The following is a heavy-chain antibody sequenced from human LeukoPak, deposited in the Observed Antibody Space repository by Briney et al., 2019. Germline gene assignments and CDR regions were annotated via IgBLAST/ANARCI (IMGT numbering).Heavy chain of an antibody. CDR2: INPNNGGT. V-gene: IGHV1-2*06. J-gene: IGHJ4*02. D-gene: IGHD2-21*02. Sequence: ASVKVSCKASGYIFTDYYMHWVRQAPGQGLEWMGRINPNNGGTYYSQKFQGRVTMTRDTSITTAYMGLSRLRSDDTAVYYCARAPAYCGGDCYFYWGQGTLVTVSS. CDR1: GYIFTDYY. CDR3: ARAPAYCGGDCYFY.